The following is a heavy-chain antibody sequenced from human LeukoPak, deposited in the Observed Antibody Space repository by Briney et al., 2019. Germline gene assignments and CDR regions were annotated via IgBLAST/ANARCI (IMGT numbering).Heavy chain of an antibody. CDR2: IKQDGSEK. V-gene: IGHV3-7*01. D-gene: IGHD3-10*01. Sequence: SGGSLRLSCAASGFTFSTYAMHWVRQAPGKGLEWVANIKQDGSEKYYVDSVKGRFTISRDNAKNSLYLQLNSLRAEDTAVYYCARLSEMFRGPQVIYYFDYWGQGTLVTVSS. CDR3: ARLSEMFRGPQVIYYFDY. CDR1: GFTFSTYA. J-gene: IGHJ4*02.